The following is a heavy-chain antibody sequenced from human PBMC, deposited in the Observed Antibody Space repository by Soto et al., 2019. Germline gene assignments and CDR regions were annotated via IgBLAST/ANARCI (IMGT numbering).Heavy chain of an antibody. CDR3: ARGRGEYAHYYGSGSYPFGYYYYYMDV. V-gene: IGHV4-34*01. CDR1: GGSFSGYY. Sequence: PSETLSLTCAVYGGSFSGYYWSWIRQPPGKGLEWIGEINHSGSTNYNPSLKSRVTISVDTSKNQFSLKLSSVTAADTAVYYCARGRGEYAHYYGSGSYPFGYYYYYMDVWGKGTTVTVSS. J-gene: IGHJ6*03. CDR2: INHSGST. D-gene: IGHD3-10*01.